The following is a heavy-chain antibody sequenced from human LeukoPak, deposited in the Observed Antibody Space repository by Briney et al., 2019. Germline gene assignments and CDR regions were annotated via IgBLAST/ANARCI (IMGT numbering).Heavy chain of an antibody. V-gene: IGHV4-59*01. D-gene: IGHD1-1*01. Sequence: PSETLSLTCTVSGGSISSYYWSWIRQPPGKGLEWIGYIYYSGSTNYNPSLKSRVTISVDTSKNQFSLKLSSVTAADTAVYYCAGVDLDLPPHYYYRDVGGKGPTVPFSS. CDR2: IYYSGST. CDR1: GGSISSYY. J-gene: IGHJ6*03. CDR3: AGVDLDLPPHYYYRDV.